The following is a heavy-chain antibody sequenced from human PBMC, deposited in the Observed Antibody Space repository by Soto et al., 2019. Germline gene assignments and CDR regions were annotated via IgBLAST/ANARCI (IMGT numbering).Heavy chain of an antibody. J-gene: IGHJ6*02. CDR3: AREGDYPYYYYGMDV. Sequence: QVQLVQSGAEVKKPGASVKVSCKASGYTFTRYGITWVRQARGQGLEWMGWINGYNGNTKYAQKLQGRVTMTTDTSTSTAYMELRILTSDDTAVYYCAREGDYPYYYYGMDVWGQGTTDTVSS. CDR2: INGYNGNT. D-gene: IGHD4-17*01. CDR1: GYTFTRYG. V-gene: IGHV1-18*01.